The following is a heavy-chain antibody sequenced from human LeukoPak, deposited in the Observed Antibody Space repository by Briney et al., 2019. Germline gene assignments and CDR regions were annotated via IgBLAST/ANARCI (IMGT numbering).Heavy chain of an antibody. Sequence: PSETLSLTCTVSGGSISSYYWSWIRQPPGKGLEWIGYIYYSGSTNHNPSLKSRVTISVDTSKNQFSLKLSSVTAADTAVYYCARLSSGYYQGFDYWGQGTLVTVSS. CDR3: ARLSSGYYQGFDY. D-gene: IGHD3-22*01. CDR2: IYYSGST. J-gene: IGHJ4*02. V-gene: IGHV4-59*01. CDR1: GGSISSYY.